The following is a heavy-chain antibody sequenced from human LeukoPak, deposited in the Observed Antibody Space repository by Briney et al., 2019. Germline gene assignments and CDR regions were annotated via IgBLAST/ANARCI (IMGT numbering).Heavy chain of an antibody. CDR2: ISSSSSYI. CDR3: ARDRETSSCFDY. J-gene: IGHJ4*02. CDR1: GFTFSSYS. D-gene: IGHD6-13*01. Sequence: GGSLRLSCAASGFTFSSYSMNWVRQTPGKGLEWVSSISSSSSYIYYADSMKGRFTISRDNAKNSLFLQMKSLRAEDTAVYYCARDRETSSCFDYWGQGTLVAVSS. V-gene: IGHV3-21*01.